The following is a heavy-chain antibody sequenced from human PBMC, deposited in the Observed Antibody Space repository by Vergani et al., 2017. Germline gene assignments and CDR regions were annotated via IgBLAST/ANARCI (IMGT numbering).Heavy chain of an antibody. J-gene: IGHJ4*02. CDR3: ASGPYSSSWTVGY. CDR2: IYSGGST. Sequence: EVQLVESGGGLIQPGGSLRLSCAASGFTVSSNYMSWVRQAPGKGLEWVSVIYSGGSTYYADSVKGRFTISRDNSKNTLYLQMNSLRAEDTAVYYCASGPYSSSWTVGYWGQGTLVTVSS. CDR1: GFTVSSNY. V-gene: IGHV3-53*01. D-gene: IGHD6-13*01.